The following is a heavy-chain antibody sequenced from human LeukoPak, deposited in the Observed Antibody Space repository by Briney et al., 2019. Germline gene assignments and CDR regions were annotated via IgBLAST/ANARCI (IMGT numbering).Heavy chain of an antibody. V-gene: IGHV4-30-4*01. J-gene: IGHJ3*02. D-gene: IGHD2-15*01. CDR1: RGSISSGDYY. CDR2: IYYSGST. CDR3: ARVKEEVVVAAIKAFDI. Sequence: PSETLSLTCTVSRGSISSGDYYWSWIRQPPGKGLEWFVYIYYSGSTYYNPSLKSRVTISVDTSKNQFSLKLSSVTAADTAVYYCARVKEEVVVAAIKAFDIWGQGTMVTVSS.